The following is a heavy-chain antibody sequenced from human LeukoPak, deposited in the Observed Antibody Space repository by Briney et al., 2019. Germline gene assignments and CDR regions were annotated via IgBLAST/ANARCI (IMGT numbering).Heavy chain of an antibody. Sequence: PGGSLRLSCAASGFTFSSYAMHWVRQAPGKGLEWVAVISYDGSNKYYADSVKGRFTISRDNSKNTLYLQMNSLRAEDTAVYYCARDHKYQLAYYMDVWGKGTTVTVSS. CDR2: ISYDGSNK. CDR1: GFTFSSYA. V-gene: IGHV3-30-3*01. CDR3: ARDHKYQLAYYMDV. D-gene: IGHD2-2*01. J-gene: IGHJ6*03.